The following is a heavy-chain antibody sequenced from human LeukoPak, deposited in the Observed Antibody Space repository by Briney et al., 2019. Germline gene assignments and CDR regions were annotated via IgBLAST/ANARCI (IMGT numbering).Heavy chain of an antibody. CDR2: IRSDKSDT. J-gene: IGHJ6*03. Sequence: PGGPLRLSCATSGFTFSSYGMNWVRQAPGKGLEWLASIRSDKSDTYYADSVKGRFTISRDNSKNTLYLQMTSLRAEDTAVYYCVREAYDDFWSGSWRYYYYMDVWGKGITVTVSS. CDR1: GFTFSSYG. CDR3: VREAYDDFWSGSWRYYYYMDV. V-gene: IGHV3-30*02. D-gene: IGHD3-3*01.